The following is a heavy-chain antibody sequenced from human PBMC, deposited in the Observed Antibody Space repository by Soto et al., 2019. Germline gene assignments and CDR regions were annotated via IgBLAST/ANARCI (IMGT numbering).Heavy chain of an antibody. CDR1: GFTFSSYA. Sequence: LRLSCAASGFTFSSYAMSWVRQAPGKGLEWVSAISGSGGSTYYADSVKGRFTISRDNSKNTLYLQMNSLRAEDTAVYYCANYYDSSGYPDYWGQGTLVTVSS. V-gene: IGHV3-23*01. J-gene: IGHJ4*02. CDR3: ANYYDSSGYPDY. D-gene: IGHD3-22*01. CDR2: ISGSGGST.